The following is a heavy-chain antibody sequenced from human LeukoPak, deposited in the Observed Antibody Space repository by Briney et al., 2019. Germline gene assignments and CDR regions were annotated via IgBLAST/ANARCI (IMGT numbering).Heavy chain of an antibody. Sequence: LSFTCAISGDSVSSNSAAWDWIRQSPSRGLEWLGRTYYRSKLYNDYAVSVKSRITINPDTSKNKFSLQLNSVTPEDTAVYYCARRYYYGSGSKSGKNYYYYGMDVWGQGTTVTVSS. D-gene: IGHD3-10*01. V-gene: IGHV6-1*01. J-gene: IGHJ6*02. CDR1: GDSVSSNSAA. CDR3: ARRYYYGSGSKSGKNYYYYGMDV. CDR2: TYYRSKLYN.